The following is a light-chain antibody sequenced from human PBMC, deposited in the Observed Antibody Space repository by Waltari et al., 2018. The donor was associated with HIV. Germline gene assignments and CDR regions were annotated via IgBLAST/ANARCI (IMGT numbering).Light chain of an antibody. Sequence: QPILTQPPSASASLGASVTLTCTLNSGHSNFRVASYQQRPGKGLHIVVRAGPVGIVGARGDGFPERFSVLGSGLNRSLTIKNIQEEDEGDYYCGSDHGSGNNFVWVFGGGTKLTVL. CDR2: AGPVGIVG. CDR1: SGHSNFR. J-gene: IGLJ3*02. V-gene: IGLV9-49*01. CDR3: GSDHGSGNNFVWV.